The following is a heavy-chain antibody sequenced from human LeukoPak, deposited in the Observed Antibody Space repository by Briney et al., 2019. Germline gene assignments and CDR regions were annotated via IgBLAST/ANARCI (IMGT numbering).Heavy chain of an antibody. D-gene: IGHD1-26*01. CDR3: AKDNSGSSTGGYYFDS. Sequence: PGGSLRLSCAASGFTFSSYWMHWVRQAPGKGLVWISGINTDGSTTSYADSVKGRFTISRDNANNTLYLQMNSLRAEDTAVYYCAKDNSGSSTGGYYFDSWGQGTLVTVSS. CDR1: GFTFSSYW. CDR2: INTDGSTT. V-gene: IGHV3-74*01. J-gene: IGHJ4*02.